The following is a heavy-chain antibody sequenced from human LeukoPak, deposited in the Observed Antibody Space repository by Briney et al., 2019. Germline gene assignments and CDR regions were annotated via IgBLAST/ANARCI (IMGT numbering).Heavy chain of an antibody. CDR3: AKEGRWLDS. D-gene: IGHD4-23*01. J-gene: IGHJ4*02. CDR1: GFTFSSYA. V-gene: IGHV3-30*04. Sequence: GGSLRLSCAASGFTFSSYAMHWVRQAPGKGLEWVANILYDGSHEFYADSVKGRFTISRDNSKNTLYLQINSLRTEDTAVYFCAKEGRWLDSWGQGTLVTVSS. CDR2: ILYDGSHE.